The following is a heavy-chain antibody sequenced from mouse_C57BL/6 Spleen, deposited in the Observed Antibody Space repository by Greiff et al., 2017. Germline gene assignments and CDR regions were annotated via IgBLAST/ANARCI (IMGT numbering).Heavy chain of an antibody. J-gene: IGHJ2*01. Sequence: VQLQQSGTVLARPGASVKMSCKTSGYTFTSYWMHWVKQRPGQGLEWIGAIYPGTSVTSYNQKFKGKAKLTAVTSASTAYMELSSLTNEDSAVYYCTREDYDYGYFDYWGQGTTLTVSS. CDR3: TREDYDYGYFDY. D-gene: IGHD2-4*01. V-gene: IGHV1-5*01. CDR2: IYPGTSVT. CDR1: GYTFTSYW.